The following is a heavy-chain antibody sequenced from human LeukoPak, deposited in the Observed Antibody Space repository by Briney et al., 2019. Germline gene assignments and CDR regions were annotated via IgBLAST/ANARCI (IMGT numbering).Heavy chain of an antibody. D-gene: IGHD2-21*02. J-gene: IGHJ5*02. CDR3: ARGHRTADYWFDP. CDR2: VSSDGGST. V-gene: IGHV3-74*01. Sequence: GRSLRLASALSGFTSSSHWMHWVRQVPRNLLVWVSRVSSDGGSTAYADSVKGRFTISRDNAKNTLYLQMNSLRAEDTAVYYCARGHRTADYWFDPWGQGTLVTVSS. CDR1: GFTSSSHW.